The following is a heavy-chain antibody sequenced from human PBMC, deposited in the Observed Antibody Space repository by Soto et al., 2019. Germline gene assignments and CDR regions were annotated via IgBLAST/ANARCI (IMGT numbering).Heavy chain of an antibody. CDR3: ARGYSSGRYIDY. CDR2: IWYDGSKK. J-gene: IGHJ4*02. Sequence: QVHLVESGGGVVQPGRSLRLSCAASGFTFSSFAMHWVRQAPGKGLEWVAVIWYDGSKKYYADSLKGRFTISRDNSKNTLFLQMNSRRAEDTAVYYCARGYSSGRYIDYWGQGTLVTVSS. V-gene: IGHV3-33*01. CDR1: GFTFSSFA. D-gene: IGHD6-19*01.